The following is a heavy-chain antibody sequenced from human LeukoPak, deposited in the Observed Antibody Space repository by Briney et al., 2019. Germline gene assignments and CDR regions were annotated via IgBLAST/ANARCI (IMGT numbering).Heavy chain of an antibody. CDR2: IYYSGST. D-gene: IGHD5-18*01. Sequence: PSETLSLTCTVSGGSISSGDYYWSWIRQPPGKGLEWIGFIYYSGSTHYNPSLKSRVIISVDTSKNQFSLRLTSVTAADTAVYYCASMDSAMALGYWGQGTLVTVSS. CDR3: ASMDSAMALGY. CDR1: GGSISSGDYY. V-gene: IGHV4-30-4*01. J-gene: IGHJ4*02.